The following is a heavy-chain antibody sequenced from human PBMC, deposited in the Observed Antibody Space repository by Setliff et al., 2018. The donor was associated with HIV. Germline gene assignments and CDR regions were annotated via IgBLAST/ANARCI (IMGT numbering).Heavy chain of an antibody. D-gene: IGHD1-26*01. CDR2: INPSGGST. J-gene: IGHJ6*03. CDR3: ARGGHYSGSYLPRDYYMDV. Sequence: GASVKVSCKTSGYTFISYGISWVRQAPGQGLEWMGWINPSGGSTTYAQKFQGRVTMTRDTFTSTVYMDLSSLRSEDTAVYYCARGGHYSGSYLPRDYYMDVWGKGTTVTVSS. V-gene: IGHV1-46*01. CDR1: GYTFISYG.